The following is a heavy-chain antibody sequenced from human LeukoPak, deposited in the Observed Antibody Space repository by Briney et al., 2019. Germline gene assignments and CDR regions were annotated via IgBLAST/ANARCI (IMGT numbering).Heavy chain of an antibody. J-gene: IGHJ4*02. Sequence: PGRSLRLSCAAPGFTFSSYGMHWIRQAPGKGLEWVAVISYDGGNTYYADSVKGRFTISRDNSKNTVFLQMHSLRGDDTAVYYCVRFVRYYFDYWGQGTLVTVSS. CDR2: ISYDGGNT. CDR1: GFTFSSYG. V-gene: IGHV3-30*03. D-gene: IGHD3-10*02. CDR3: VRFVRYYFDY.